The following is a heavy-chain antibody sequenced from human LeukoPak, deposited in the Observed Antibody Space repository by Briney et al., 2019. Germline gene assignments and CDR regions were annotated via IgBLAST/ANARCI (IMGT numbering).Heavy chain of an antibody. V-gene: IGHV4-34*01. Sequence: SETLSLTCAVYGGSFSGYYWSWIRQPPGKGLEWIGEINHSGSTNYNPSLKSRVTISVDTSKNQFSLKLSSVTAADTAVYYCARHLPAAAGPFTDYWGQGTLVTVSS. CDR2: INHSGST. CDR1: GGSFSGYY. D-gene: IGHD2-2*01. J-gene: IGHJ4*02. CDR3: ARHLPAAAGPFTDY.